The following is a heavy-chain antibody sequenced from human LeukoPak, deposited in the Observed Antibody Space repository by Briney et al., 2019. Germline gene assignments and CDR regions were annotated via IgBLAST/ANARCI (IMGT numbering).Heavy chain of an antibody. J-gene: IGHJ3*02. CDR3: ARAAHSGSYGGAFDI. V-gene: IGHV3-66*01. CDR1: GFIVSANY. D-gene: IGHD1-26*01. CDR2: IYSDGST. Sequence: GGSLRLSCAGSGFIVSANYLSWVRQAPGKGLEWLSVIYSDGSTYYADSVKGRFTISRGNSKNTLYLQMNSLRAEDTAVYYCARAAHSGSYGGAFDIWGQGTMVTVSS.